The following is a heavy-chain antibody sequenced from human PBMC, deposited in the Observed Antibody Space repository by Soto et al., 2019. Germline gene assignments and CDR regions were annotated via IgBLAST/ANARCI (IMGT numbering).Heavy chain of an antibody. Sequence: GGSLRLSCAASGFTFDDYAMHWVRQAPGKGLEWVSGISWNSGSIGYADSVKGRFTISRDNAKNSLYLQMNSLRAEDTALYYCAKASSLQYSSSWYDAFDIWGQGTMVTVSS. V-gene: IGHV3-9*01. J-gene: IGHJ3*02. D-gene: IGHD6-13*01. CDR3: AKASSLQYSSSWYDAFDI. CDR2: ISWNSGSI. CDR1: GFTFDDYA.